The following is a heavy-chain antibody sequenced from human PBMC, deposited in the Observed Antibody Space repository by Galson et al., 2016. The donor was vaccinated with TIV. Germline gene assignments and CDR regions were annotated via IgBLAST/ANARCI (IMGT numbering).Heavy chain of an antibody. D-gene: IGHD5-18*01. J-gene: IGHJ6*02. CDR1: GFSFDDYA. Sequence: LRLSCAASGFSFDDYAMHWVRQAPGKGLEWVSGISSNSVYIGYAGSVKGRFTVSRDNAKKSLNLQLNSLRGDDTALYYCAKGRGYSYGSPQDYYYGFDVWGQGTTVTVSS. CDR2: ISSNSVYI. V-gene: IGHV3-9*01. CDR3: AKGRGYSYGSPQDYYYGFDV.